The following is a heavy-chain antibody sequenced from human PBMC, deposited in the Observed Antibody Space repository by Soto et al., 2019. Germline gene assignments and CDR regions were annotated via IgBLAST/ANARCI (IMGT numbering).Heavy chain of an antibody. Sequence: SETLSLTCPVSGGSVSSGFHYWRWNRQPPGKGLEWIGNIYYSGSTNYNPSLKSRVTISVDTSENQFSLKLNSVTAADTAVYYCARRPATAFYYFDYWGQGTLVTSPQ. D-gene: IGHD2-21*02. CDR3: ARRPATAFYYFDY. CDR1: GGSVSSGFHY. J-gene: IGHJ4*02. CDR2: IYYSGST. V-gene: IGHV4-61*01.